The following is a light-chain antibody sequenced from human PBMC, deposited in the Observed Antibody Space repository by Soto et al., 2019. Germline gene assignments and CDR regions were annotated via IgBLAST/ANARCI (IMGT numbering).Light chain of an antibody. CDR2: EVS. CDR1: SSDVGGYNF. V-gene: IGLV2-14*01. Sequence: QSALTQSASVSGSPGQSITISCTGTSSDVGGYNFVSWYQYHPGKAPKLLIYEVSNRPSGVSDRFSGSKTGNTASLTISGLQPEDEADYYCSSYTITTALVFGSGTKVTVL. J-gene: IGLJ1*01. CDR3: SSYTITTALV.